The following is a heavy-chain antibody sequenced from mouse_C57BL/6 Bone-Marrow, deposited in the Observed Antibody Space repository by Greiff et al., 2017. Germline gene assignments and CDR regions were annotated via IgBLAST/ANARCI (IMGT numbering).Heavy chain of an antibody. CDR2: FTMYSDAT. J-gene: IGHJ3*01. Sequence: LQESGAELVRPGSSVKLSCKDSYFAFMASAMHWVKQRPGHGLEWIGSFTMYSDATEYNENFKGKATLTANTSSSTAYMELRSLTSEDSAVYYCARTPDYYGTPWFAYWGQGTLVTVSA. CDR1: YFAFMASA. V-gene: IGHV1-49*01. CDR3: ARTPDYYGTPWFAY. D-gene: IGHD1-1*01.